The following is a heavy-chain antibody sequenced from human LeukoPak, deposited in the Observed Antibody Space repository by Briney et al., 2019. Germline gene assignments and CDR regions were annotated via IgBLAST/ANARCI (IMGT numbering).Heavy chain of an antibody. Sequence: SETLSLTCTVSGGSISSSSYYWGWIRQPPGKGLEWIGSIYYSGSTYYNPSLKSRVTISVDTSKNQFSLKLSSVTAADTAVYYCARGPGELSVDYWGQGTLVTVSS. CDR2: IYYSGST. CDR3: ARGPGELSVDY. D-gene: IGHD3-16*02. V-gene: IGHV4-39*07. J-gene: IGHJ4*02. CDR1: GGSISSSSYY.